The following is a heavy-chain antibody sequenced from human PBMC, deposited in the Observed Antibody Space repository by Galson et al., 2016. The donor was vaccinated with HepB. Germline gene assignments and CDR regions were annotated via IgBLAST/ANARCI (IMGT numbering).Heavy chain of an antibody. CDR2: IHHSGTT. J-gene: IGHJ4*02. V-gene: IGHV4-38-2*02. Sequence: SETLSLTCSVSGYSIRSGYHWGWIRQPPGKGLEWIGIIHHSGTTYYSPVLESRVTISVDTSSNQFFLNLRSVTAADTAVYYCARHWGKDDGWSEDWGQGTLVTVSS. CDR1: GYSIRSGYH. CDR3: ARHWGKDDGWSED. D-gene: IGHD6-19*01.